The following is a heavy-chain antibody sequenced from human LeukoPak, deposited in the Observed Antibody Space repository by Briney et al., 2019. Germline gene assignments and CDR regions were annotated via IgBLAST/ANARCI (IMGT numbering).Heavy chain of an antibody. CDR1: GFTFSSYS. CDR3: ARGIYISPRSAFDI. V-gene: IGHV3-21*04. Sequence: GGSLRLSCAASGFTFSSYSMNWVRQAPGKGLEWVSSISSSSSYIYYADSVKGRFTISRDNAKNSLYLQMNSLRSEDTAVYYCARGIYISPRSAFDIWGQGTMVTVSS. J-gene: IGHJ3*02. D-gene: IGHD3-3*02. CDR2: ISSSSSYI.